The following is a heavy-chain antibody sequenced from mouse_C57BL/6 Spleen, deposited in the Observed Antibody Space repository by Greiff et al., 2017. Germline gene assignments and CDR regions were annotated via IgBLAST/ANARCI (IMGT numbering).Heavy chain of an antibody. D-gene: IGHD1-1*01. Sequence: QVQLQQPGAELVKPGASVKMSCKASGYTFTSYWITWVKQRPGQGLEWIGDIYPGSGSTNYNEKFKSKATLTVDTSSSTAYMQLSSLTSEDSAVYYCAREIHYDGSSYVYFDYWGQGTTLTVSS. CDR2: IYPGSGST. CDR3: AREIHYDGSSYVYFDY. J-gene: IGHJ2*01. CDR1: GYTFTSYW. V-gene: IGHV1-55*01.